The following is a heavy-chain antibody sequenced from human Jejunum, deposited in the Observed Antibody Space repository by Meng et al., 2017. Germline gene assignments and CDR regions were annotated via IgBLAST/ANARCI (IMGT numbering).Heavy chain of an antibody. CDR1: GFSFRNYW. CDR2: INQDGSTI. D-gene: IGHD3-10*01. Sequence: GESLKISCPASGFSFRNYWMTWVRQAPGKGLEWVTGINQDGSTIYSVDSVKGRFTVSRDNAKNSVHLQMNTLRAEDTAVYYCARIGYNGWSLEHWGQGTLVTVSS. CDR3: ARIGYNGWSLEH. J-gene: IGHJ4*02. V-gene: IGHV3-7*01.